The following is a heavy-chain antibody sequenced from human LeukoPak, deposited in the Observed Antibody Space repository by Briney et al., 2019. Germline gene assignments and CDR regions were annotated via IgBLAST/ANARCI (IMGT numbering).Heavy chain of an antibody. CDR3: ARGRLSGYSSGWYVGY. D-gene: IGHD6-19*01. CDR2: INHSGST. V-gene: IGHV4-34*01. CDR1: GFTFSSYW. J-gene: IGHJ4*02. Sequence: GSLRLSCAASGFTFSSYWMSWIRQPPGKGLEWIGEINHSGSTNYNPSLKSRVTISVDASKNQFSLKLSSVTAADTAVYYCARGRLSGYSSGWYVGYWGQGTLVTVSS.